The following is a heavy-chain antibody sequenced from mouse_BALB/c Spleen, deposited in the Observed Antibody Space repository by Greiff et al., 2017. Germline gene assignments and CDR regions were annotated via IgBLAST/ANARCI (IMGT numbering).Heavy chain of an antibody. CDR3: ARPYGYDEGSSAMDY. Sequence: EVQGVESGGGLVKPGGSLKLSCAASGFTFSDYYMYWVRQTPEKRLEWVATISDGGSYTYYPDSVKGRFTISRDNAKNNLYLQMSSLKSEDTAMYYCARPYGYDEGSSAMDYWGQGTSVTVSS. CDR1: GFTFSDYY. V-gene: IGHV5-4*02. J-gene: IGHJ4*01. CDR2: ISDGGSYT. D-gene: IGHD2-2*01.